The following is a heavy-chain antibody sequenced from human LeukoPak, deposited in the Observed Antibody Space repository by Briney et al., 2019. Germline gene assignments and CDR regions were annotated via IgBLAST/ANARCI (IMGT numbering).Heavy chain of an antibody. CDR1: GGSFSGYY. CDR3: ARVGRWLQLDY. D-gene: IGHD5-24*01. Sequence: SETLSLTCAVYGGSFSGYYWSWIRQHPGKGLEWIGYIYYSGSTYYNPSLKSRVTISVDTSKNQFSLKLSSVTAADTAVYYCARVGRWLQLDYWGQGTLVTVSS. V-gene: IGHV4-31*11. CDR2: IYYSGST. J-gene: IGHJ4*02.